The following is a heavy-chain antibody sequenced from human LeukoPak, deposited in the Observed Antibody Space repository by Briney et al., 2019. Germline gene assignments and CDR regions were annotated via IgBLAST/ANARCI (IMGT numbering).Heavy chain of an antibody. Sequence: GESLKISCQGSGYSFTTYWIGWVRQLPGKDLEWMGIIYPDDSDTRYSPSFQGQVTISVDKSISTAYLQWSSLKASDTAMYYCARRGVLPYAFDAWGQGTMVTVSS. CDR1: GYSFTTYW. D-gene: IGHD3-3*02. CDR3: ARRGVLPYAFDA. CDR2: IYPDDSDT. V-gene: IGHV5-51*01. J-gene: IGHJ3*01.